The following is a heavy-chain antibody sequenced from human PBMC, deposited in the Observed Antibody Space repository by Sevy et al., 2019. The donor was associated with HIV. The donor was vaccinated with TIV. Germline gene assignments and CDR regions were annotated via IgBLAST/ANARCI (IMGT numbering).Heavy chain of an antibody. V-gene: IGHV4-30-2*01. D-gene: IGHD4-17*01. Sequence: SESLSLTCAVSGGSISSGGYSWNWIRQPPGEGLKWIGYIFHTGSTYYNPSLKSRVTISVDRSKIQFSLQLSSVTAADPAMTFCARAAATVTTVTHFDYWGQGTLVTVSS. CDR3: ARAAATVTTVTHFDY. CDR2: IFHTGST. CDR1: GGSISSGGYS. J-gene: IGHJ4*02.